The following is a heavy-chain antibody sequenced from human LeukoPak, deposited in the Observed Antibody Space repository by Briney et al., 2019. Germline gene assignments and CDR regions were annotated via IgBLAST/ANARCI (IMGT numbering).Heavy chain of an antibody. Sequence: PGRSLRLSCTVSGFTFGDYAMSWVRQAPGKGLEWVGFIRSKTYGGTTEYAASVKGRFIISRDDSTSIAYLQMNSLKTEDTAVYYCTRGPIQLWLYHGMDVWGQGTTVTVSS. CDR3: TRGPIQLWLYHGMDV. CDR1: GFTFGDYA. D-gene: IGHD5-18*01. J-gene: IGHJ6*02. CDR2: IRSKTYGGTT. V-gene: IGHV3-49*04.